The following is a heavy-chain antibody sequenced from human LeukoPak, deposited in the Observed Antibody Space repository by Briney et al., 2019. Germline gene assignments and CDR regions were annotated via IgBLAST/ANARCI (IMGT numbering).Heavy chain of an antibody. J-gene: IGHJ3*02. CDR1: AYTFTSYG. Sequence: ASVKLSCTASAYTFTSYGISWVRQAPGQGLEWMGWISAYNGNTNSAQKLQGRVTMTTDTSTSTAYMELRSLRSDDTAVYYCARACYDSTSRDAFDIWGQGTMVTVSS. V-gene: IGHV1-18*01. CDR2: ISAYNGNT. CDR3: ARACYDSTSRDAFDI. D-gene: IGHD3-22*01.